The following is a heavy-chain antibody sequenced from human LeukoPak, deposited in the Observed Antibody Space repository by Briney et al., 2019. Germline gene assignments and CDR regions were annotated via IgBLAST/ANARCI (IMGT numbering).Heavy chain of an antibody. CDR3: ARVGYYADDALDI. Sequence: NPSETLSLTCTVSGGSISSSFYYWGWIRQPPGKGLEWIGSIYYSGNTYYNPSLKSRVTISVDTSKNQFSLKLSSVTAADTAVYYCARVGYYADDALDIWGQGTMVTVSS. CDR1: GGSISSSFYY. V-gene: IGHV4-39*07. J-gene: IGHJ3*02. D-gene: IGHD3-10*01. CDR2: IYYSGNT.